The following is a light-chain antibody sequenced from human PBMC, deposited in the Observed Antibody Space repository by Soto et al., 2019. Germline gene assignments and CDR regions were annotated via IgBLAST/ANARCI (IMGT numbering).Light chain of an antibody. CDR3: HKRSVWPPA. J-gene: IGKJ5*01. Sequence: EIVLTQSPVILSLSPGEGATLFCRASQSVGSFLAWYQQKPGQAPRLLIYDASNRAYGIPARFSGSGSGTDFTLTISSLEPEDFEVYFCHKRSVWPPAFGQGTRLEIK. V-gene: IGKV3-11*01. CDR2: DAS. CDR1: QSVGSF.